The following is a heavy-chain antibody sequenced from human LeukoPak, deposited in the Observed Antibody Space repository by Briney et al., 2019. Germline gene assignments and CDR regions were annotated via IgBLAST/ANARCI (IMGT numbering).Heavy chain of an antibody. Sequence: ASVEVSCKASGGTFSSYAISWVRQAPGQGLEWMGRIIPILGIANYAQKFQGRVTITADKSTSTAYMELSSLRSEDTAVYYCASYVFWDGFDYWGQGTLVTVSS. CDR3: ASYVFWDGFDY. D-gene: IGHD3-16*01. J-gene: IGHJ4*02. CDR2: IIPILGIA. CDR1: GGTFSSYA. V-gene: IGHV1-69*04.